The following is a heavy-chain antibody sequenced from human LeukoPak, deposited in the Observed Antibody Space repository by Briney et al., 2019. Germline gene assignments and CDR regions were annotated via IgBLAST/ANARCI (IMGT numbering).Heavy chain of an antibody. V-gene: IGHV4-59*01. CDR3: ARGVLYYGSGSLDY. D-gene: IGHD3-10*01. Sequence: PSETLSLTCTVSGGSISTSYWSWIRQPPGKGLEWLGYIYFSGSTNYNPSLKSRVTISVDTSKNQFSLKLSSVTAADTAVYYCARGVLYYGSGSLDYWGQGTLVTVSS. J-gene: IGHJ4*02. CDR1: GGSISTSY. CDR2: IYFSGST.